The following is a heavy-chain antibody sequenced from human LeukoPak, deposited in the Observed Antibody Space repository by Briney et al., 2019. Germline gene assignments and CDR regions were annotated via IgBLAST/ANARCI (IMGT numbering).Heavy chain of an antibody. CDR2: ISAYNGNT. V-gene: IGHV1-18*01. CDR1: GYTFTSYG. Sequence: ASVKVSCKASGYTFTSYGISWVRQAPGQGLEWMGWISAYNGNTNYAQKLQGRVTMTTDTSTSTAYMELRSLRSDDTAVYYCARGLISAVAGYWFDPWGQGTLVTVSS. D-gene: IGHD6-19*01. CDR3: ARGLISAVAGYWFDP. J-gene: IGHJ5*02.